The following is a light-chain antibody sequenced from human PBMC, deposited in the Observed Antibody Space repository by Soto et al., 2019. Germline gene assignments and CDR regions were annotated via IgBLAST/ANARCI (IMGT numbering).Light chain of an antibody. CDR2: EGS. CDR3: SSFTNTITRYA. J-gene: IGLJ1*01. V-gene: IGLV2-14*02. CDR1: SSDVGSYNL. Sequence: QSALTQPAFVSGSPGQSITISCTGTSSDVGSYNLVSWYQQHPGKAPKLMIYEGSKRPSGVSNRFSGSKSGNTASLTISGLQAEDEADYYCSSFTNTITRYAFGTGTKVTVL.